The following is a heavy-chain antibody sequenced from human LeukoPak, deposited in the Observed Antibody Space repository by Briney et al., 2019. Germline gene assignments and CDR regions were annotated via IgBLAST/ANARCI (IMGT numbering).Heavy chain of an antibody. D-gene: IGHD5-24*01. Sequence: GGSLRLSCEAPGFTFSIFAMNWVRQAPGKGLEWVSVIIGNGGDIHYADSVKGRFTISRDNSKNTLYLQMNNLRADDTAVYYCAKDRTPDGFYSIDFWGQGSLVTVSS. CDR2: IIGNGGDI. J-gene: IGHJ4*02. CDR3: AKDRTPDGFYSIDF. CDR1: GFTFSIFA. V-gene: IGHV3-23*01.